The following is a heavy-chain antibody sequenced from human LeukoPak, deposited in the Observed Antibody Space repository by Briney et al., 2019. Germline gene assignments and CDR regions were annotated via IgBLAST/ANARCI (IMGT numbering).Heavy chain of an antibody. CDR2: IKQDGSEK. CDR1: GFTFSSYW. J-gene: IGHJ4*02. V-gene: IGHV3-7*01. CDR3: ARVGEYDILTGPSDY. Sequence: GGSLRLSCAASGFTFSSYWMSWVRQAPGKGLEWVANIKQDGSEKYYVDSVKGRFTISRDNAKNSLYLQMNSLRAEDTAVYYCARVGEYDILTGPSDYWGQGTLVTLSS. D-gene: IGHD3-9*01.